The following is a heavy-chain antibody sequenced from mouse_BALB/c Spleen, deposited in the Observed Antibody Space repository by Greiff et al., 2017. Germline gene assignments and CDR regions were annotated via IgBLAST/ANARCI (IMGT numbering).Heavy chain of an antibody. CDR2: ISSGSSTI. CDR1: GFTFSSFG. Sequence: DVHLVESGGGLVQPGGSRKLSCAASGFTFSSFGMHWVRQAPEKGLEWVAYISSGSSTIYYADTVKGRFTISRDNPKNTLFLQMTSLRSEDTAMYYCAREGYDRDPYYYAMDYWGQGTSVTVSS. J-gene: IGHJ4*01. CDR3: AREGYDRDPYYYAMDY. D-gene: IGHD2-2*01. V-gene: IGHV5-17*02.